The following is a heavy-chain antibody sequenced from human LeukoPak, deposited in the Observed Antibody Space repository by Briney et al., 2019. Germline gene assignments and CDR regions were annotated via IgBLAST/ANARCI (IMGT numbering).Heavy chain of an antibody. D-gene: IGHD1-26*01. J-gene: IGHJ3*02. CDR2: ISGSGGST. CDR3: AKATWGGSYLYDAFDI. CDR1: GFTFSSYG. V-gene: IGHV3-23*01. Sequence: GGSLRLSCAASGFTFSSYGMHWVRQAPGKGLEWVSAISGSGGSTYYADSVKGRFTISRDNSKNTLYLQMNSLRAEDTAVYYCAKATWGGSYLYDAFDIWGQGTMVTVSS.